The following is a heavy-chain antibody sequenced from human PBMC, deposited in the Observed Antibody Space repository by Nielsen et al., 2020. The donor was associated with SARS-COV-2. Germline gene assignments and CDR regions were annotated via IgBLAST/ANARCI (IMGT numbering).Heavy chain of an antibody. V-gene: IGHV3-9*01. CDR2: ISWNSGSI. CDR1: GFTFDDYA. D-gene: IGHD5-12*01. J-gene: IGHJ4*02. Sequence: GGSLRLSCAASGFTFDDYAMHWVRQAPGKGLEWVSGISWNSGSIGYADSVKGRFTISRDNAKNSLYLQMNSLRAEDTALYYCAKDMSGYDFLFDYWGQGTLVTVSS. CDR3: AKDMSGYDFLFDY.